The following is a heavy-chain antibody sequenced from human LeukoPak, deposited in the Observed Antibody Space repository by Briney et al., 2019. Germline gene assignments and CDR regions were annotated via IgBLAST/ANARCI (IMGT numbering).Heavy chain of an antibody. Sequence: GGSLRLSCAASGFTFSSYSMNSVRQAPGKGLEWVSYISSSSSTIYYADSVKGRFTISRDNAKTSLYLQMNSLRDEDTAVYYCARGGSILVVYEDHFDYWGQGTLVTVSS. CDR3: ARGGSILVVYEDHFDY. V-gene: IGHV3-48*02. CDR2: ISSSSSTI. CDR1: GFTFSSYS. J-gene: IGHJ4*02. D-gene: IGHD2-8*02.